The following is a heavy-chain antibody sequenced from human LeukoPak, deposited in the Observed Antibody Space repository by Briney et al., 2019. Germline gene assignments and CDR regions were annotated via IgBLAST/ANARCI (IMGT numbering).Heavy chain of an antibody. V-gene: IGHV1-8*01. CDR2: MNPNSGNT. Sequence: GASVKVSCKASGYTFTSYDINWVRQATGQGLEWMGWMNPNSGNTGYAQKFQGRVTMTRNTSISTAYMELSGLRSEDTAVYYCARVTESSSGWPYYYYYMDVWGKGTTVTVSS. D-gene: IGHD6-19*01. J-gene: IGHJ6*03. CDR1: GYTFTSYD. CDR3: ARVTESSSGWPYYYYYMDV.